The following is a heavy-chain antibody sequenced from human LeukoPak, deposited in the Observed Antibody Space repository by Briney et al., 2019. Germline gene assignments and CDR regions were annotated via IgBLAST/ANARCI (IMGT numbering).Heavy chain of an antibody. Sequence: SETLSLTCTVSGTSISSYYWSWIWQPPGKGLEWIGYIYYSGSTNYNPSLKSRVTISVDTSKNQFSLKLSSVTAADTAVYYCAREDFRQFVDYWGQGTLVTVSS. D-gene: IGHD3-3*01. V-gene: IGHV4-59*12. CDR3: AREDFRQFVDY. CDR2: IYYSGST. J-gene: IGHJ4*02. CDR1: GTSISSYY.